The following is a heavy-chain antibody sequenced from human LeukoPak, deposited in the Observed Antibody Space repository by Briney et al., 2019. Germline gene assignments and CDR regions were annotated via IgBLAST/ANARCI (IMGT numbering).Heavy chain of an antibody. J-gene: IGHJ4*02. V-gene: IGHV4-59*01. D-gene: IGHD3-3*01. CDR3: ARLLGGSGLDY. Sequence: SETLSLTCTVSGGSISSYYWSWIRQPPGKGLEWIGYIYYSGSTNYNPSLKSRVTISVDTSKNQFSLKLSSVTAADTAVYYCARLLGGSGLDYWGQGTLVTVSS. CDR1: GGSISSYY. CDR2: IYYSGST.